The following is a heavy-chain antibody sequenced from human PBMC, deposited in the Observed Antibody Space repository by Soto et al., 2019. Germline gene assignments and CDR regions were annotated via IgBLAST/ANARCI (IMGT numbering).Heavy chain of an antibody. CDR1: GFTFSSYA. CDR3: AKDPTPLAARRGGYFH. D-gene: IGHD6-6*01. Sequence: EVQLLESGGGLVQPGGSLRLSCAASGFTFSSYAMSWVRQAPGKGLEWVSAISGSGGSTYYADSVKGRFTISRDNSKNTLYLQMNSLRAEDTAVYYCAKDPTPLAARRGGYFHWGQGTLVTVSS. CDR2: ISGSGGST. V-gene: IGHV3-23*01. J-gene: IGHJ4*02.